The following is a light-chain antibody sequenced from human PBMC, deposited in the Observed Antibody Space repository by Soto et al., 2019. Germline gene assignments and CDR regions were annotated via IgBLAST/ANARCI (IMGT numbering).Light chain of an antibody. CDR1: SSDVGGYNY. V-gene: IGLV2-11*01. J-gene: IGLJ3*02. Sequence: QSALTQPRSVSGSPGESVAISCTGTSSDVGGYNYVSWYQQHPGKAPKLMIYDVSKRPSGVPDRFSGSKSGNTASLTIFGLRTEDEADYYCCSYGARFGGGTKLTVL. CDR2: DVS. CDR3: CSYGAR.